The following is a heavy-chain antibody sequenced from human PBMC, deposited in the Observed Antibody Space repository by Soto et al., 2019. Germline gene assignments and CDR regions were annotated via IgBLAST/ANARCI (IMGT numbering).Heavy chain of an antibody. Sequence: QVQLQESGPGLVKPSQTLSLTCTVSGGSISSGDYYWSWIRQPPGKVLEWIGYIYYSGSTYYNPSLQSRVTISVDTSTKQFSLKLSSVTAADTAVYYCARDRDYGDYNGGWFDPGGKGTLVTVSS. J-gene: IGHJ5*02. CDR3: ARDRDYGDYNGGWFDP. D-gene: IGHD4-17*01. V-gene: IGHV4-30-4*01. CDR1: GGSISSGDYY. CDR2: IYYSGST.